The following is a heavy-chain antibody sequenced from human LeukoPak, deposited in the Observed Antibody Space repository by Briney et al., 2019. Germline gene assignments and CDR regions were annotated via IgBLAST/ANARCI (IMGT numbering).Heavy chain of an antibody. CDR1: GYSFTSYW. CDR2: IYPGDSDT. D-gene: IGHD3-22*01. J-gene: IGHJ3*02. CDR3: ARQPQTYYYDSSGYAFDI. V-gene: IGHV5-51*01. Sequence: GESLKISCKGSGYSFTSYWIGWVRQMPGKGLEWMGIIYPGDSDTRYSPSFQGQVTISADKSISTAYLQWSSLKASDTAMYYCARQPQTYYYDSSGYAFDIWGQGTMVTVSS.